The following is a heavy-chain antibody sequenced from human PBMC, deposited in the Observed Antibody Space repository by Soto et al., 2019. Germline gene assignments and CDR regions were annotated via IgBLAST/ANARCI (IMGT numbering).Heavy chain of an antibody. CDR1: GFTVSSNY. D-gene: IGHD3-10*01. J-gene: IGHJ6*02. CDR3: AIDASYGSGSYYPDYYYYGMDV. CDR2: IYSGGST. Sequence: GGSLRLSCAASGFTVSSNYMSWVRQAPGKGLEWVSVIYSGGSTYYADSVKGRFTISRDNSKNTLYLQMNSLRAEDTAVYYCAIDASYGSGSYYPDYYYYGMDVWGQGTTVTVSS. V-gene: IGHV3-53*01.